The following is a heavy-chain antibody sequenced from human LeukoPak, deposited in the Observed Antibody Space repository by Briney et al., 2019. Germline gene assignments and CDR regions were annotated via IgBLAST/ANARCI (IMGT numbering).Heavy chain of an antibody. Sequence: GASVKVSCKASGYTFTGYYMHWVRQAPGQGLEWMGWINPSGGSTSYAQKFQGRVTMTRDMSTSTVYMELSSLRSEDTAVYYCARGAMIVVVMSPVDYWGQGTLVTVSS. J-gene: IGHJ4*02. CDR1: GYTFTGYY. D-gene: IGHD3-22*01. CDR3: ARGAMIVVVMSPVDY. V-gene: IGHV1-46*01. CDR2: INPSGGST.